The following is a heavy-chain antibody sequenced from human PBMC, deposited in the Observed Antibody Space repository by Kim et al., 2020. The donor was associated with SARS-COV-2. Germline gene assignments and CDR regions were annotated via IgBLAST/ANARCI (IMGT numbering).Heavy chain of an antibody. V-gene: IGHV3-33*01. CDR3: ARDLTPGSIRPPSF. CDR1: GFTFSSYD. D-gene: IGHD1-26*01. Sequence: GGSLRLFCAASGFTFSSYDMHWVRQAPGKGLEWVAVIWYDGSNKYYADSVKGRFTISRDNSKNTLYLQMNSLRAEDTAVYYCARDLTPGSIRPPSFWGQGTLVTGSS. CDR2: IWYDGSNK. J-gene: IGHJ1*01.